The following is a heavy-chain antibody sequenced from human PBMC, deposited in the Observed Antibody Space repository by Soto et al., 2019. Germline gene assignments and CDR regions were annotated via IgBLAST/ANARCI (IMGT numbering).Heavy chain of an antibody. D-gene: IGHD2-2*01. V-gene: IGHV3-64*01. Sequence: GGSLRLSCAASGFTFSSYAMHWVRQAPGKGLEYVSAISSNGGSTYYANSVKGRFTISRDNSKNTLYLQMGSLRAEDMAVYYCAREWPSNEGPWFDPWGQGTLVTVSS. CDR2: ISSNGGST. CDR3: AREWPSNEGPWFDP. J-gene: IGHJ5*02. CDR1: GFTFSSYA.